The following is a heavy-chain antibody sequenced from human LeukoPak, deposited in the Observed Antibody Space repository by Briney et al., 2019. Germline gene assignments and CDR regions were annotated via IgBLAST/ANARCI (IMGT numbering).Heavy chain of an antibody. D-gene: IGHD3-16*01. J-gene: IGHJ4*02. CDR1: GYTFTGYY. Sequence: ASVKVSCKASGYTFTGYYMHWVRQAPEQGLEWMGIINPSGGSTSYAQKFQGRVTMTRDTSTSTVYMELSSLRSEDTAVYYCARSPLPYAKQYYFDYWGQGTLVTVSS. CDR3: ARSPLPYAKQYYFDY. V-gene: IGHV1-46*01. CDR2: INPSGGST.